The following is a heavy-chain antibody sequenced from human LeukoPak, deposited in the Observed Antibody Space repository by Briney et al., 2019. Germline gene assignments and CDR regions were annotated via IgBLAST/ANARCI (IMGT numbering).Heavy chain of an antibody. CDR1: GYTFTGYY. Sequence: GASVKVSCKAFGYTFTGYYMHWVRQAPGQGLERMGWTNPNSGGTNYAQKFQGRVTMTRDTSISTAYMELSRLRSDDTAVYYCAREGLQVVRGVPDYWGQGTLVTVSS. CDR2: TNPNSGGT. V-gene: IGHV1-2*02. J-gene: IGHJ4*02. D-gene: IGHD3-10*01. CDR3: AREGLQVVRGVPDY.